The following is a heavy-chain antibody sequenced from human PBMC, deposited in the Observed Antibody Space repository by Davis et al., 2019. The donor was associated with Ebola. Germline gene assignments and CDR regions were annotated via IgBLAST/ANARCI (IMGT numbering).Heavy chain of an antibody. Sequence: AASVKVSCKASGGTFSSYAISWVRQAPGQGLEWMGGIIPIFGTANYAQKFQGRVTITADESTSTAYMELSSLRSEDTAVYYCARSSSGGYYFDYWGQGTLVTVSS. CDR3: ARSSSGGYYFDY. J-gene: IGHJ4*02. CDR2: IIPIFGTA. CDR1: GGTFSSYA. V-gene: IGHV1-69*13. D-gene: IGHD6-6*01.